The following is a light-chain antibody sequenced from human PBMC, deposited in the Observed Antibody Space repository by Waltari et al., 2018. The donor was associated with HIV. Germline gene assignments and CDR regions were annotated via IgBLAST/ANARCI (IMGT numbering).Light chain of an antibody. CDR1: NSDVGSYNL. CDR3: CSYAGSNTFV. J-gene: IGLJ1*01. CDR2: EGS. Sequence: QSALTQPAPVSGSPGQSITISCTGTNSDVGSYNLVSWYQQHPGKAPKLMIYEGSKRPSGVSNRFSGSKSGNTASLTICGLQAEDEADYYCCSYAGSNTFVFGTRTKVTVL. V-gene: IGLV2-23*03.